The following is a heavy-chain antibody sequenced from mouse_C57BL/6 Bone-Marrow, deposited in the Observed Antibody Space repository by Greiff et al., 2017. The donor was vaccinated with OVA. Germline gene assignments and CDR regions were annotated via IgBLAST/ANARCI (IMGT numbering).Heavy chain of an antibody. CDR2: IYPGSGST. D-gene: IGHD2-14*01. Sequence: QVQLQQPGAELVKPGASVKLSCTASGYTFTSYWITWVKQRPGQGLEWIGDIYPGSGSTNYNEKFKSKATLTVDTSSSTGYMQLSSLTSEDSAVYYCAREGRRGPLAYWGQGTLVTVSA. V-gene: IGHV1-55*01. CDR1: GYTFTSYW. J-gene: IGHJ3*01. CDR3: AREGRRGPLAY.